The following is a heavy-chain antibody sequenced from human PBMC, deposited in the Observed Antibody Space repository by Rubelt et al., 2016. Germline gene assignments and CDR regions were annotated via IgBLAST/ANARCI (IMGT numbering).Heavy chain of an antibody. V-gene: IGHV1-69*02. CDR2: IIPILGIA. D-gene: IGHD3-3*01. J-gene: IGHJ5*02. CDR3: ARILRFLEWDHWFDP. Sequence: SWVRQAPGQGLEWMGRIIPILGIANYAQKFQGRVTMTTDTSTSTAYMELRSLRSDDTAVYYCARILRFLEWDHWFDPWGQGTLVTVSS.